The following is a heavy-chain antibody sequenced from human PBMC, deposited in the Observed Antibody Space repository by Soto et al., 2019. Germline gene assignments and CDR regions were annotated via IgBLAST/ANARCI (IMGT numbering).Heavy chain of an antibody. Sequence: GGSLRLSCAASGFTFSSYAMNWVRQAPGKGLEWVSGISGSGGSTYYADSVKGRFTISRDNSKNTLYLHMNSLRAEDTAVYYCAENKEGLWSAYYVFDYWGQGTRVTVSS. CDR1: GFTFSSYA. CDR2: ISGSGGST. J-gene: IGHJ4*02. V-gene: IGHV3-23*01. CDR3: AENKEGLWSAYYVFDY. D-gene: IGHD3-3*01.